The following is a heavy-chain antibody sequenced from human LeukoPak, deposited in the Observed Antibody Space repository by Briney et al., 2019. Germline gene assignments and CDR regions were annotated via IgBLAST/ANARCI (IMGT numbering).Heavy chain of an antibody. D-gene: IGHD2-15*01. V-gene: IGHV1-8*03. CDR1: GYTFTSYD. CDR2: MNPNSGNT. Sequence: GASVKVSCKASGYTFTSYDINWVRQATGQGLEWMGWMNPNSGNTGYAQKFQGRVTITRNTSISTAYMELSRLRSDDTAVYYCARDRYCSGGSCYSGHYYYYYYMDVWGKGTTVTVSS. J-gene: IGHJ6*03. CDR3: ARDRYCSGGSCYSGHYYYYYYMDV.